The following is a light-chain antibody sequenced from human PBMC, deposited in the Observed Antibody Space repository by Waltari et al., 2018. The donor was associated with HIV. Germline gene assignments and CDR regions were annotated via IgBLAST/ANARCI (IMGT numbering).Light chain of an antibody. J-gene: IGLJ2*01. Sequence: QSALTQPPSASGSPGQSVTLSRPGTNRDIGTYDYVSWYQQHPGKAPKLVISEVTKRPSGVSDRFSGSKSGNTAFLTVSGLQAEDEADYYCSSFANRDGFYVLFGGGTRLTVL. V-gene: IGLV2-8*01. CDR3: SSFANRDGFYVL. CDR1: NRDIGTYDY. CDR2: EVT.